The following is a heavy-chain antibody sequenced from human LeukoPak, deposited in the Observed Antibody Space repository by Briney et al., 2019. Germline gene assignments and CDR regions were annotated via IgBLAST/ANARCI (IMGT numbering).Heavy chain of an antibody. CDR3: AREMRAAAGERGLDY. V-gene: IGHV3-21*01. Sequence: EGSLRLSCAASGFTFSSYSMNWVRQAPGKGLEWVSSISSSSSYIYYADSVKGRFTISRDNAKNSLYLQMNSLRAEDTAVYYCAREMRAAAGERGLDYWGQGTLVTVSS. CDR1: GFTFSSYS. D-gene: IGHD6-13*01. CDR2: ISSSSSYI. J-gene: IGHJ4*02.